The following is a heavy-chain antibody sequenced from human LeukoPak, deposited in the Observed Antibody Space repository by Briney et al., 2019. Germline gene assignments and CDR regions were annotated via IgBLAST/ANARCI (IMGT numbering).Heavy chain of an antibody. Sequence: GASVKVSCKTSGYTFTTYGISWVRQAPGQGLEWVGWISAYNGNTNYAQKLQGRVTMTTDTSTNTAYMELRSLRSDDTAVYYCASGGHSRESYWGQGTLVTVSS. CDR3: ASGGHSRESY. D-gene: IGHD5-18*01. CDR2: ISAYNGNT. CDR1: GYTFTTYG. J-gene: IGHJ4*02. V-gene: IGHV1-18*01.